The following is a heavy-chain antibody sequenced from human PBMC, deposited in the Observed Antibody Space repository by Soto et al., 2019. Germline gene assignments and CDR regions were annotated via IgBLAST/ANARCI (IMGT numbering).Heavy chain of an antibody. CDR2: ISYDGSNK. Sequence: QVQLVESGGGVVQPGRSLRLSCAASGFTFSSYGMHWVRQAPGKGLEWVAVISYDGSNKYFADSVKGRITISRDSSKNTLDLQIDNLRAEDTAVYYCGKGGTTVTQRGYFDYGGQGTRDTVAS. D-gene: IGHD4-17*01. CDR3: GKGGTTVTQRGYFDY. V-gene: IGHV3-30*18. J-gene: IGHJ4*02. CDR1: GFTFSSYG.